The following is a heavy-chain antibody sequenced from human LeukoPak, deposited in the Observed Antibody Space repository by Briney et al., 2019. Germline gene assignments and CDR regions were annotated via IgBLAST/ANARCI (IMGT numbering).Heavy chain of an antibody. CDR2: ISSSGSTI. Sequence: GGSLRLSCAASGFTFSDYYMSWIRQAPGKGLEWVSYISSSGSTIYYADSVKGRFTISRDNAKNSLYLQMKSLRVEDTAVYFCASLSTGDAFDYWGQGTLVTVSS. J-gene: IGHJ4*02. CDR3: ASLSTGDAFDY. V-gene: IGHV3-11*04. D-gene: IGHD1-1*01. CDR1: GFTFSDYY.